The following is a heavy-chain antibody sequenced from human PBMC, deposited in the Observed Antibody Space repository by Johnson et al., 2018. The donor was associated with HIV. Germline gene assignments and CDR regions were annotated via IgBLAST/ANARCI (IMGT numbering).Heavy chain of an antibody. D-gene: IGHD3-22*01. Sequence: VQLVESGGGLVQPGGSLRLSCAASGFTFSSYDMHWVRQATGKGLEWVSALGTAGDTYNPGSVKGRSTISRDTSKNTLYLRMNSLRTEDPAVYYCARDRAIVVAYDAFDIWGQGTMVTVSS. CDR1: GFTFSSYD. J-gene: IGHJ3*02. V-gene: IGHV3-13*01. CDR3: ARDRAIVVAYDAFDI. CDR2: LGTAGDT.